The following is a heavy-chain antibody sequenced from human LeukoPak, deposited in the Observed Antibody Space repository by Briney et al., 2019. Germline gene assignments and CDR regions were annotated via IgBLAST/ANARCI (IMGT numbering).Heavy chain of an antibody. CDR3: ARDRNTAAVGY. CDR1: GFTFSSYA. V-gene: IGHV3-30-3*01. Sequence: WGSLRLSCAASGFTFSSYAMHWVRQAPGKGLEWVAVISYDGSNKYYADSVKGRFTISRDNSKNTLYLQMNSLRAEDTAVYYCARDRNTAAVGYWGQGTLVTVSS. J-gene: IGHJ4*02. CDR2: ISYDGSNK. D-gene: IGHD6-13*01.